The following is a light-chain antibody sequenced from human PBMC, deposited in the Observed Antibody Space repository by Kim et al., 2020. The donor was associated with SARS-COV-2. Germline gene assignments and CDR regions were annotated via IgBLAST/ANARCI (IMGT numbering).Light chain of an antibody. V-gene: IGLV1-44*01. Sequence: GQRVTISCSGSGSKIGTNTVNWYTQLPGTAPKLLIYTNDQRPSGVPDRFSGSKSGTSASLAISGLQSDDETDYYCAAWDDSLNGWVFGGGTKVTVL. CDR2: TND. CDR1: GSKIGTNT. J-gene: IGLJ3*02. CDR3: AAWDDSLNGWV.